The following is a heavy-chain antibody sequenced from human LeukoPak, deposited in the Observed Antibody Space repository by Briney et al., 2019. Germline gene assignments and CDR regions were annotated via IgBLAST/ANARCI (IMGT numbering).Heavy chain of an antibody. D-gene: IGHD5-12*01. V-gene: IGHV4-59*01. CDR2: IYYSGST. J-gene: IGHJ5*02. Sequence: SETLSLTCAVSGGSISSYYWSWIRQPPGKGLEWIGYIYYSGSTNYNPSLKSRVTISVDTSKNQFSLKLSSVTAADTAIYYCASRSGYHSNNWFDPWGQGTLVTVSS. CDR3: ASRSGYHSNNWFDP. CDR1: GGSISSYY.